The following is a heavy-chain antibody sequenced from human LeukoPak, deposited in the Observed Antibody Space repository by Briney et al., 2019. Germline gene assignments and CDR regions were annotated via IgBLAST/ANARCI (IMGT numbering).Heavy chain of an antibody. CDR1: GGSISSYY. CDR3: ARDGATVNYYGMDV. D-gene: IGHD4-11*01. V-gene: IGHV4-4*07. CDR2: FYTSGST. Sequence: NPSETLSFTCTVSGGSISSYYWSWIRQPAGKGLEWIGRFYTSGSTNYNPSLKSRVTMSVDTSKNQFSLKLSSVTAADTAVYYCARDGATVNYYGMDVWGQGTTVTVSS. J-gene: IGHJ6*02.